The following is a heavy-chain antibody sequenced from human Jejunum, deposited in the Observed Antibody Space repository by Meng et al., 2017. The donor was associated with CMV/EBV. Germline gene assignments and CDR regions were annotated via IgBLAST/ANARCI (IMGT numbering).Heavy chain of an antibody. CDR3: ARQKCGGDCDMDV. CDR2: IKQDGSER. V-gene: IGHV3-7*01. Sequence: SGFSFSSYEFNWVRQVPGKGLEWVANIKQDGSERYYVESVKGRFTISRNNARNSLFLQMDGLRAEDTAVYYCARQKCGGDCDMDVWGQGTTVTVSS. J-gene: IGHJ6*02. CDR1: GFSFSSYE. D-gene: IGHD2-21*01.